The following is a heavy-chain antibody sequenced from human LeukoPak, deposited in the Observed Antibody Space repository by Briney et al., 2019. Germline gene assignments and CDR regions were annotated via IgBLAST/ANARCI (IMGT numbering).Heavy chain of an antibody. CDR2: IYYSGST. D-gene: IGHD5-12*01. J-gene: IGHJ4*02. V-gene: IGHV4-39*01. CDR1: GGSISSGGYY. CDR3: ARLGGDGYNSGFF. Sequence: SETLSLTCTVSGGSISSGGYYWSWIGQPPGKGLEWIGSIYYSGSTCYNPSLKSRVTISVDTSKNQFSLKLSSVTAADTAVYYCARLGGDGYNSGFFWGQGTLVTVSS.